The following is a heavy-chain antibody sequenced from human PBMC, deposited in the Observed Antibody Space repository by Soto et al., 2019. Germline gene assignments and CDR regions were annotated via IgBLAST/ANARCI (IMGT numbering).Heavy chain of an antibody. D-gene: IGHD1-1*01. CDR1: GFSFTYYG. J-gene: IGHJ6*03. CDR3: ARETSTGNYYMDV. V-gene: IGHV3-48*01. CDR2: ISTTSSTI. Sequence: EVQLVESGGGLVQPGGSRSPSCAASGFSFTYYGMNGAGQSHGKGLEWFSYISTTSSTIYYADPVKGRFTISRDNAKSSLSLQMNSLRAADTAVYYCARETSTGNYYMDVWGKGPTVTVSS.